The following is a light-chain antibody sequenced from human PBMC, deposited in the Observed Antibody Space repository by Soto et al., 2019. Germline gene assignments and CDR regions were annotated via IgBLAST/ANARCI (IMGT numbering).Light chain of an antibody. CDR2: GNY. CDR3: QSYDSSLSASV. J-gene: IGLJ1*01. Sequence: QSVLTQPPSVSGAPGQRVTISCTGSSSNIGADYDVHWYQQVPGTAPKLLIFGNYNRPSGVPDRFSGSKSGTSASLAITGLQAEDEADYYCQSYDSSLSASVFGTGTKHTVL. CDR1: SSNIGADYD. V-gene: IGLV1-40*01.